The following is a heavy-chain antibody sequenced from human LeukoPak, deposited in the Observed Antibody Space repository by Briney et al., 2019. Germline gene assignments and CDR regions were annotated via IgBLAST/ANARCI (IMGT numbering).Heavy chain of an antibody. CDR2: ISTSSTYI. Sequence: GGSLRLSCAASGFPFSSYSMNWVRQAPGKGLEWVSSISTSSTYIYYADSVKGRFTISRDNAKNSLYLQMTSLRAEDTAVYYCARDPPFIIGTTFFDYWGQGTLVTVSS. CDR3: ARDPPFIIGTTFFDY. V-gene: IGHV3-21*01. J-gene: IGHJ4*02. CDR1: GFPFSSYS. D-gene: IGHD1-20*01.